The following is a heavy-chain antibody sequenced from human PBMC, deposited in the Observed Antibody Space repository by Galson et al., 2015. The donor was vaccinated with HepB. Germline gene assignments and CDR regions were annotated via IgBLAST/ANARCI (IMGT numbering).Heavy chain of an antibody. V-gene: IGHV3-15*01. Sequence: SLRLSCAASGFTFSNAWMSWVRQAPGKGLEWVGRIKSKTDGGTTDYAAPVKGRFTISRDDSKNTLYLQMDSLKTEDTAVYYCTTDQGYGGNSDGFDYWGQGTLVTVSS. CDR1: GFTFSNAW. D-gene: IGHD4-23*01. CDR2: IKSKTDGGTT. J-gene: IGHJ4*02. CDR3: TTDQGYGGNSDGFDY.